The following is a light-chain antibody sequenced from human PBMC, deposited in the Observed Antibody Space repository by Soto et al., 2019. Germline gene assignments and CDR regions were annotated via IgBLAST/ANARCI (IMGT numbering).Light chain of an antibody. Sequence: EIVLTQSPGPLSLSPGERATLSCRASQTVSSSYLAWYQQKPGQAPRLLIYGASSRATGIPDRFSGSGSGTDFTLTISSLEPEDVAVYYCQQYGSSSWTFGQGTKVDIK. CDR3: QQYGSSSWT. J-gene: IGKJ1*01. CDR1: QTVSSSY. CDR2: GAS. V-gene: IGKV3-20*01.